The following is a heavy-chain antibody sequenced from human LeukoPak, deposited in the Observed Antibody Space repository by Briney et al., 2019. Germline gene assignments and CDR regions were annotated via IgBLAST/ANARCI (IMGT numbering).Heavy chain of an antibody. CDR1: GYTVTTYG. CDR2: ISAYNGDT. J-gene: IGHJ3*02. Sequence: ASVKVSCKASGYTVTTYGISWVRQAPGQGLEWMGWISAYNGDTKYAQKLHGRVTMTTDTSTSTAYMELRSLRSDDTAVYYCARSGWGNRQAFDIWGQGTMVTVSS. CDR3: ARSGWGNRQAFDI. V-gene: IGHV1-18*01. D-gene: IGHD6-19*01.